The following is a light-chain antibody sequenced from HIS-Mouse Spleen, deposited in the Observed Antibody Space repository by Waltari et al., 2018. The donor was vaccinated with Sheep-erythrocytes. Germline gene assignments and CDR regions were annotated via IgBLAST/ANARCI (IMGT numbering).Light chain of an antibody. J-gene: IGLJ3*02. V-gene: IGLV2-23*01. CDR2: EGS. CDR1: SSDVGSYNL. CDR3: CSYAGSSTPWV. Sequence: QSALTQPASVSGSPGQSITISCTGTSSDVGSYNLVSCYQQHPGKAPKLLIYEGSKRPSGVSNRFSGSKSGNKASLTVSGLQAEDDADYYCCSYAGSSTPWVFGGGTKLTVL.